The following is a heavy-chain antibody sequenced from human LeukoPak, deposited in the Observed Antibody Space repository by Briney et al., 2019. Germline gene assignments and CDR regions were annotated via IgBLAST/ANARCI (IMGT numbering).Heavy chain of an antibody. CDR1: GYTLTELS. Sequence: GASVKVSCKVSGYTLTELSMHWVRQAPGKGLEWMGGFDPEDGETIYAQKFQGRVTMTEDTSTDTAYMELSSLRSEDTAVYYCATVRTYYYDSSGLVWAFDIWGQGTMVTVSS. D-gene: IGHD3-22*01. CDR2: FDPEDGET. J-gene: IGHJ3*02. V-gene: IGHV1-24*01. CDR3: ATVRTYYYDSSGLVWAFDI.